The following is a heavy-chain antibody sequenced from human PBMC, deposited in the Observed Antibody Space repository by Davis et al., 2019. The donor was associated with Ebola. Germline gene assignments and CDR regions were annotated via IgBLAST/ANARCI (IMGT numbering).Heavy chain of an antibody. Sequence: GESLKISCKGSGYSFTSYWIGWVRQMPGKGLEWMGIIYPGDSDTRYSPSFQGQVTISADKSISTAYLQWSSLKASDTAMYYCARRGSGWSRYYYGMDVWGQGTTVTVSS. CDR2: IYPGDSDT. CDR3: ARRGSGWSRYYYGMDV. V-gene: IGHV5-51*01. D-gene: IGHD6-19*01. CDR1: GYSFTSYW. J-gene: IGHJ6*02.